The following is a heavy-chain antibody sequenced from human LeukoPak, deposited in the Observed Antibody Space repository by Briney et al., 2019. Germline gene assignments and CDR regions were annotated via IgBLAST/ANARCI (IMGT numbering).Heavy chain of an antibody. CDR1: GGSINSYY. CDR3: ARERTYSSSWGTNYYYYYMDV. J-gene: IGHJ6*03. Sequence: SETLSLTCTVSGGSINSYYWSWIRQPAGKGLEWIGRIYTSGSTNYNPSLKSRVTMSVDTSKNQFSLKLSSVTAADTAVYYCARERTYSSSWGTNYYYYYMDVWGKGTTVTISS. V-gene: IGHV4-4*07. D-gene: IGHD6-13*01. CDR2: IYTSGST.